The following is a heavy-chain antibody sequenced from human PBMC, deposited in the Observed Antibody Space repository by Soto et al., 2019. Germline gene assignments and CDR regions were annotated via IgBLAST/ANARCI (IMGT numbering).Heavy chain of an antibody. V-gene: IGHV1-69*04. CDR1: GGTFSSYT. CDR2: IIPILGIA. D-gene: IGHD3-9*01. CDR3: AREGYDILTGYYETTYYYYYYMDV. J-gene: IGHJ6*03. Sequence: SVKVSCKASGGTFSSYTISWVRQAPGQGLEWMGRIIPILGIANYAQKFQGRVTITADKSTSTAYMELSSLRSEDTAVYYCAREGYDILTGYYETTYYYYYYMDVWGKGTTVTVSS.